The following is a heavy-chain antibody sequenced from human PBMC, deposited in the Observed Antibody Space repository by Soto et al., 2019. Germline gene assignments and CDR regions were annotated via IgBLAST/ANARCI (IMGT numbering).Heavy chain of an antibody. CDR3: ARGSSGWYDY. Sequence: ASVKVSCKASGYTFTSYAMHWVRQAPGQGIEWMGWISAYNANTNYAQNLQGRVTMTKDTSTSTAYMELRSLRSDDTAVYYCARGSSGWYDYWGQGTLVTVSS. V-gene: IGHV1-18*01. CDR2: ISAYNANT. D-gene: IGHD6-19*01. J-gene: IGHJ4*02. CDR1: GYTFTSYA.